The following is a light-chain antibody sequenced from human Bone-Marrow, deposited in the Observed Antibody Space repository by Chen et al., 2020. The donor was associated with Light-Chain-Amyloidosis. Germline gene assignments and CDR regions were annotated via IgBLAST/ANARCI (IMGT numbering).Light chain of an antibody. Sequence: SYELTQPPSVSVSPGQTARITCSGDDLPTKYAYWYQQKQGHAPVLVIHRDTERPSGISERFSGSSSGTTATLTISGVQAEDEADYHCQSADSSGTYEVIFGGGTKLTVL. CDR1: DLPTKY. J-gene: IGLJ2*01. CDR2: RDT. CDR3: QSADSSGTYEVI. V-gene: IGLV3-25*03.